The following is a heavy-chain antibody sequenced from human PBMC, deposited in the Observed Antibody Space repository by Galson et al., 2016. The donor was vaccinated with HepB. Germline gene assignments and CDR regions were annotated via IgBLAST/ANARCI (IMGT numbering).Heavy chain of an antibody. CDR2: INPSGGST. CDR3: GRDEVGYFFDY. V-gene: IGHV1-46*01. D-gene: IGHD5-12*01. J-gene: IGHJ4*02. Sequence: SVTVSCKASGYTFTSYYMHWVRQAPGQGLEWMGIINPSGGSTSYAHKFQGRLTMTRDTSTSTVYMELSILRSEDTAVYYCGRDEVGYFFDYWGQGTLVTVSS. CDR1: GYTFTSYY.